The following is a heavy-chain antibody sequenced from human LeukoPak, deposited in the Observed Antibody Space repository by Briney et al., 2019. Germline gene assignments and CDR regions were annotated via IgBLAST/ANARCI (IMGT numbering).Heavy chain of an antibody. CDR3: ARGRLGVVPAAINWFDP. Sequence: SETLSLTCTVSGGSISSGGYYWRWIRQHPGKGLEWIGYIYYSGSTYYNPSLKSRVTISVDTSKNQFSLKLSSVTAADTAVYYCARGRLGVVPAAINWFDPWGQGTLVTVSS. D-gene: IGHD2-2*01. V-gene: IGHV4-31*03. J-gene: IGHJ5*02. CDR1: GGSISSGGYY. CDR2: IYYSGST.